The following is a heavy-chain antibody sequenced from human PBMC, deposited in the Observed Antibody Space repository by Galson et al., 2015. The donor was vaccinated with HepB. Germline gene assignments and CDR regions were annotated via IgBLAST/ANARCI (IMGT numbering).Heavy chain of an antibody. CDR3: ARDTSSSWPHNWFDP. D-gene: IGHD6-13*01. J-gene: IGHJ5*02. CDR1: GYTFTSYA. Sequence: SVKVSCKASGYTFTSYAMHWVRQAPGQRLEWMGWINAGNGNTKYSQKFQGRVTITRDTSASTAYMELSSLRSEDTAVYYCARDTSSSWPHNWFDPWGQGTLVTVSS. CDR2: INAGNGNT. V-gene: IGHV1-3*01.